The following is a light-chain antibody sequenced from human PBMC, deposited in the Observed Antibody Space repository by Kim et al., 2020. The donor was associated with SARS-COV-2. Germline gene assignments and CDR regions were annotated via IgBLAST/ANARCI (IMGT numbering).Light chain of an antibody. J-gene: IGLJ2*01. V-gene: IGLV2-23*02. Sequence: QSALTQPASVSGSPGQSITISCTGTRSDVGSYVLVSWYQQHPGKTPILMIYEIDKRPSGVSTRFSGSKYDNTASLTISGHEVGGEAGYFCCSYAGGSAFEVFGGGTQQTVL. CDR2: EID. CDR3: CSYAGGSAFEV. CDR1: RSDVGSYVL.